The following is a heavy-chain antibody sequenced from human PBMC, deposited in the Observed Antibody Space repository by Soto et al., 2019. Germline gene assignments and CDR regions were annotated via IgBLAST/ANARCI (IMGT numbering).Heavy chain of an antibody. V-gene: IGHV1-18*01. CDR1: GGTFGSNA. Sequence: ASVKVSCKASGGTFGSNAISWVRQAPGQGLEWMGWISAHNGNTNYAQKLQGRVTVTTDTSTSTAYMELRSLRSDVTAVYYCARGRYGDYWGQGALVTVSS. CDR2: ISAHNGNT. CDR3: ARGRYGDY. D-gene: IGHD1-1*01. J-gene: IGHJ4*02.